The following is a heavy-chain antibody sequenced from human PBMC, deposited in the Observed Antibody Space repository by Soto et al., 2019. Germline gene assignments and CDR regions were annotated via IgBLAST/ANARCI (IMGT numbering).Heavy chain of an antibody. D-gene: IGHD1-1*01. Sequence: QVQVQQWGAGLLKPSETLSLTCAVYGGSFSENHWSWIRQPPGKGLEWIGEIQNTGGTNYSPSLKSRVTISVDRSKNQLSLSLTSVSAADTAVYYCARSRNLDVWGQGITVIVSS. V-gene: IGHV4-34*01. CDR2: IQNTGGT. CDR3: ARSRNLDV. CDR1: GGSFSENH. J-gene: IGHJ6*02.